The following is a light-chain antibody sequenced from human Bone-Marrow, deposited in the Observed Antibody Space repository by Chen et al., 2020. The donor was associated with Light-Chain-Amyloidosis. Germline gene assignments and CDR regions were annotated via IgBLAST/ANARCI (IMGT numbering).Light chain of an antibody. CDR2: EDD. V-gene: IGLV6-57*01. CDR3: QSYQGSSQGV. Sequence: NFMLTQPHSVSESPGKTVIISCTRSSASIATNYVQWYQHRPGSSPTTVIYEDDQRPSVVPDRFSGSIDRSSNSASLTISGLKTEVEADYYCQSYQGSSQGVFGGGTKLTVL. CDR1: SASIATNY. J-gene: IGLJ3*02.